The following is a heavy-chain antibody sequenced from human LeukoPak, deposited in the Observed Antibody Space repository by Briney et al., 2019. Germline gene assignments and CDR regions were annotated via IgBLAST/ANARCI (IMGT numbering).Heavy chain of an antibody. CDR3: ARSWYTLDY. CDR1: GFIFSGYW. Sequence: PGGSLRLSCAASGFIFSGYWMSWVRQAPGKGLEWVAHINEDGRGKHYVDSLKGRFSISRDNAKNSLYLQMDSLRAEDTAVYYCARSWYTLDYWGQGTLVIVSS. V-gene: IGHV3-7*04. J-gene: IGHJ4*02. CDR2: INEDGRGK. D-gene: IGHD6-13*01.